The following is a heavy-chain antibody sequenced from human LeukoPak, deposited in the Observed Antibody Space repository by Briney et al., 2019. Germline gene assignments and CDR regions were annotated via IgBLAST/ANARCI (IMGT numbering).Heavy chain of an antibody. J-gene: IGHJ4*02. D-gene: IGHD3-10*01. Sequence: PGGSLRLSCAASGFTFSSYSMNWVRQAPGKGLEWVSYISSSSSTIYYADSVKGRFTISRDNAKNSLYLQMNSLRAEDTAVYYCARDGFDYGSGSYRPSGDYWGQGTLVTVSS. CDR3: ARDGFDYGSGSYRPSGDY. CDR1: GFTFSSYS. V-gene: IGHV3-48*01. CDR2: ISSSSSTI.